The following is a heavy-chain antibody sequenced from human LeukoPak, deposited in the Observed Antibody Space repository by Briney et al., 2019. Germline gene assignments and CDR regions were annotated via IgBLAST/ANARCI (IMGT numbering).Heavy chain of an antibody. CDR3: ARGGITMVRGARGDAFDI. J-gene: IGHJ3*02. CDR2: IIPIFGTA. Sequence: GASVKVSCKASGYTFTSYGISWVRQAPGQGLEWMGGIIPIFGTANYAQKFQGRVTITTDESTSTAYMELSSLRSEDTAVYYCARGGITMVRGARGDAFDIWGQGTMVTVSS. V-gene: IGHV1-69*05. CDR1: GYTFTSYG. D-gene: IGHD3-10*01.